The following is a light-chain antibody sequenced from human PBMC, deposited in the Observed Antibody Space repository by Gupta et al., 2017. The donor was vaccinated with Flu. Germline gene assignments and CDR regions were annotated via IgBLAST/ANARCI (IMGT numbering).Light chain of an antibody. CDR2: DAS. Sequence: DIVLTQSPGTLSLSPGERATLSCRASQSVSNSHLAWYQQKPGQAPRLLIYDASIRTTGIPDRFSGSGSGTDFTLTISRLDPDDFAVYYCEQYGSSPKTFGQGTKVEIK. CDR1: QSVSNSH. CDR3: EQYGSSPKT. J-gene: IGKJ1*01. V-gene: IGKV3-20*01.